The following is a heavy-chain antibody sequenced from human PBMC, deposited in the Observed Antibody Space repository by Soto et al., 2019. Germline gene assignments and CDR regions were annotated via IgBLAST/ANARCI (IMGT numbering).Heavy chain of an antibody. CDR3: ARGGTAMVTAFDY. D-gene: IGHD5-18*01. CDR2: IWYDGSNK. CDR1: GFTFSSYG. J-gene: IGHJ4*02. Sequence: QVQLVESGGGVVRPGRSLRLSCAASGFTFSSYGMHWVRQAPGKGLEWVAVIWYDGSNKYYADSVKGRFTISRDNSKNTLYLQMNSLRAEDTAVYYCARGGTAMVTAFDYWGQGTLVTVSS. V-gene: IGHV3-33*01.